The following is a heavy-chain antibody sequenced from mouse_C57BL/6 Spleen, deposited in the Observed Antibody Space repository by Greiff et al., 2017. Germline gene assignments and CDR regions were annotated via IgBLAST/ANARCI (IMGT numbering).Heavy chain of an antibody. D-gene: IGHD1-1*01. CDR3: AREGYGSSWNWYFDV. CDR2: INPNYGTT. J-gene: IGHJ1*03. CDR1: GYSFTDYN. V-gene: IGHV1-39*01. Sequence: EVKLVESGPELVKPGASVKISCKASGYSFTDYNMNWVKQSNGKSLEWIGVINPNYGTTSYNQKFKGKATLTVDQSSSTAYMQLNSLTSEDSAVYYCAREGYGSSWNWYFDVWGTGTTVTVSS.